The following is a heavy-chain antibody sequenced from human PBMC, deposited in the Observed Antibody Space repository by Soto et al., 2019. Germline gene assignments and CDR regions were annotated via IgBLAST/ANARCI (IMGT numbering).Heavy chain of an antibody. J-gene: IGHJ5*02. CDR2: IIPIFGTA. D-gene: IGHD6-13*01. CDR3: ARDRSVAAAGPGWFDP. CDR1: GGTFTSYA. Sequence: ASVKVSCKASGGTFTSYAISWVRQAPGQGLEWVGGIIPIFGTADYAQKFQGRVTITADESTSTAYMELSSLRSEDTAVYYCARDRSVAAAGPGWFDPWGQGTLVTVSS. V-gene: IGHV1-69*13.